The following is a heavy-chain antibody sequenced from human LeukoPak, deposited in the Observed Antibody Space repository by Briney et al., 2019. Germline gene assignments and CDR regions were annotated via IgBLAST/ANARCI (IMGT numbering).Heavy chain of an antibody. CDR1: GFTFSSYA. D-gene: IGHD2-2*01. CDR3: AKGVVVVPAAGHYFDY. J-gene: IGHJ4*02. V-gene: IGHV3-23*01. Sequence: GGSLRLSCAASGFTFSSYAMSWVRQTPGKGLEWVSSISGNSGSTHHADSVKGRFTISRDNSKNTLYLQMNSLRAEDTAVYYCAKGVVVVPAAGHYFDYWGQGTLVTVSS. CDR2: ISGNSGST.